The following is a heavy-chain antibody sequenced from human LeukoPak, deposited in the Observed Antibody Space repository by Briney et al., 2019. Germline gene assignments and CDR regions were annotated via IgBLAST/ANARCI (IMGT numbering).Heavy chain of an antibody. V-gene: IGHV4-39*07. Sequence: KPSETLSLTCSVSGGSITTSTSHWAWIRRPPGKGLEWIGSLYYSGSPYYSPSLKSRVTILLDTSNNQFSLTLTSVTAADTAVYYCARGRGVAARSFDYWGQGTLVTVSS. CDR1: GGSITTSTSH. CDR2: LYYSGSP. CDR3: ARGRGVAARSFDY. J-gene: IGHJ4*02. D-gene: IGHD2-15*01.